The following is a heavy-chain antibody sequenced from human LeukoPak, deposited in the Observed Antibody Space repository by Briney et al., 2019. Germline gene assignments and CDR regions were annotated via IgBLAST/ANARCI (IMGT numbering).Heavy chain of an antibody. Sequence: GRSLRLSCAASGFTFSSYAMHWVRQAPGKGLEWVAVISYDGSNKYYADSVKGRFTISRDNSKNTLYLQMNSLRAEDTAVYYCARVGGVVTATHYFDYWGQGTLVTVSS. CDR1: GFTFSSYA. D-gene: IGHD2-21*02. V-gene: IGHV3-30*04. CDR2: ISYDGSNK. J-gene: IGHJ4*02. CDR3: ARVGGVVTATHYFDY.